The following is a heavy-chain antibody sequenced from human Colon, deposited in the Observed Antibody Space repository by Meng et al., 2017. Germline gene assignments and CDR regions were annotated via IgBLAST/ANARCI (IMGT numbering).Heavy chain of an antibody. CDR3: ARYRYDSSSYSNFFDS. CDR2: MHYRRIV. Sequence: QVPLPASCLGLVTPAPTMSPALRASGAPIRSEAFHSGSIRQHPGKGLEWSGNMHYRRIVKYNPSLNSRLAISVDTSQNNFSLQLRSVTAADTAVYYCARYRYDSSSYSNFFDSWGQGTLVTVSS. V-gene: IGHV4-31*02. D-gene: IGHD3-22*01. CDR1: GAPIRSEAFH. J-gene: IGHJ5*01.